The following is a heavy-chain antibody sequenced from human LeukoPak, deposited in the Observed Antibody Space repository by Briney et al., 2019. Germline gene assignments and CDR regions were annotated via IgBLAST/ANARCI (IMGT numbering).Heavy chain of an antibody. V-gene: IGHV4-59*11. CDR2: IYDRGST. CDR1: GASISSHY. J-gene: IGHJ5*02. D-gene: IGHD1-26*01. Sequence: SETLSLTCTVAGASISSHYWCWIRQTPGTGLEWIGDIYDRGSTTYNPSLKSRVSISVDTSRNQFSLNLRSVTAADTAVYYCAKIEVGRFDPWGQGTLVTVSS. CDR3: AKIEVGRFDP.